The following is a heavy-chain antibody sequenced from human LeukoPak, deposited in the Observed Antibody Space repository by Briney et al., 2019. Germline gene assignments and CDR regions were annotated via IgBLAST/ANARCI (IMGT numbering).Heavy chain of an antibody. D-gene: IGHD6-19*01. J-gene: IGHJ4*02. Sequence: SETLSLTCTVSGGSISSYYWSWIRQTPGKGLEWIGYIYYSGSTNYNPSLKSRVTISVDTSKNQFSLKLSSVTAADTAVYYCATIARSGWYVSYWGQGTLVTVSS. CDR2: IYYSGST. CDR1: GGSISSYY. CDR3: ATIARSGWYVSY. V-gene: IGHV4-59*01.